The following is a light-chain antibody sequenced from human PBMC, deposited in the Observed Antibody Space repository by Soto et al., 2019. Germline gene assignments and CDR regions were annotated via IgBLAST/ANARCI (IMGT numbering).Light chain of an antibody. CDR3: SAYTSSSSVV. CDR1: SSDVGGYNY. J-gene: IGLJ2*01. V-gene: IGLV2-14*01. CDR2: DVS. Sequence: QSVLTQPASVSGSPGQSITISCTGTSSDVGGYNYVSWYQQHPGKAPKLMIYDVSNRPSGVSNRFSGSKSGNSASLTIPGLQDEDEADYHCSAYTSSSSVVFGGGTKLTVL.